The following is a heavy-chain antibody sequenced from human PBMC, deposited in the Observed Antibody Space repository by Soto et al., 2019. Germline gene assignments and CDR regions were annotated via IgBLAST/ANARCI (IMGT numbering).Heavy chain of an antibody. CDR1: GVPFSNYA. Sequence: GGSLRLSCAASGVPFSNYAMSWVRQAPGKGLEWVSDISGSGGSTYYADSVKGRFTISRDKSKNTVYLQMNSLRAEDTAVYYCAKEGQQLGYFQHWGPGTLVTVSS. J-gene: IGHJ1*01. V-gene: IGHV3-23*01. CDR3: AKEGQQLGYFQH. CDR2: ISGSGGST. D-gene: IGHD6-13*01.